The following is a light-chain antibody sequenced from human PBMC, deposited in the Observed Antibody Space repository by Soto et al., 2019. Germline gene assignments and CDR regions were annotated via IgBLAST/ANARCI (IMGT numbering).Light chain of an antibody. CDR3: SSYTTSSTYV. CDR1: SSDVGGYNY. CDR2: DVT. J-gene: IGLJ1*01. V-gene: IGLV2-14*03. Sequence: QSVLTQPASVSGSPGQSITISCNGTSSDVGGYNYVSWYQQHPGKAPKLMIYDVTNRPSGVSDRFSGSKSGYTASLTISGLQAEDEADYYCSSYTTSSTYVFGTGTKLTVL.